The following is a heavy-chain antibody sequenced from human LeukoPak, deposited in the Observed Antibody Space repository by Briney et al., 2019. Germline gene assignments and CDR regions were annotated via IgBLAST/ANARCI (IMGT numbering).Heavy chain of an antibody. CDR1: GLSFSHAW. CDR3: AKRAYYYDSSGYLDAFDI. Sequence: PGGSLRLSCAASGLSFSHAWMSWVRQAPGKGLEWVSAISGSGGSTYYADSVKGRFTISRDNSKNTLYLQMNSLRAEDTAVYYCAKRAYYYDSSGYLDAFDIWGQGTMVTVSS. J-gene: IGHJ3*02. V-gene: IGHV3-23*01. D-gene: IGHD3-22*01. CDR2: ISGSGGST.